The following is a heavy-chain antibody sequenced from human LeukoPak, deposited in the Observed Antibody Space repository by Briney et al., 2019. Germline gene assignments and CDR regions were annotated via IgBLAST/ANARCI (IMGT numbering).Heavy chain of an antibody. CDR1: GGSFSGYY. CDR3: AKSNGYGLVDI. D-gene: IGHD3-10*01. J-gene: IGHJ3*02. Sequence: SETLSLTCAVYGGSFSGYYWSWIRQPPGKGREWIGEINHSEGTNYNPSLKSRVTISVDTYKNQFSLRLTSVSAADTAVYYCAKSNGYGLVDIWGQGTMVTVSS. CDR2: INHSEGT. V-gene: IGHV4-34*01.